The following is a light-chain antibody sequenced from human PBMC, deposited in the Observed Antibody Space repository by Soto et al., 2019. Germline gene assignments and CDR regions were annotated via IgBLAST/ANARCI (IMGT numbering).Light chain of an antibody. CDR1: QSISSW. V-gene: IGKV1-5*01. Sequence: DIQMTQSPSTLSASVGDRVTITCRASQSISSWLAWYQQKPGKAPKLLIYDASSLESGVPSRFSSSGSGTEFTLTISSLQPDDFATYYCQQYNSYSSFCQGTKVEIK. CDR3: QQYNSYSS. CDR2: DAS. J-gene: IGKJ1*01.